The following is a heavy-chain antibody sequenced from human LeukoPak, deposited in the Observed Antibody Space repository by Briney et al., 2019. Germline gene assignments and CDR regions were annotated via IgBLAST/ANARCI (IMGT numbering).Heavy chain of an antibody. CDR3: ARVVGRGYFDL. Sequence: SETLSLTCTVSGGSISSYYWSWIRQPPGKGLEWIGYIYYSGSTNYNPSLKSRVTISVDTSKNQFSLKLSSVTAADTAVYYCARVVGRGYFDLWGRGTLVTVSS. CDR2: IYYSGST. J-gene: IGHJ2*01. D-gene: IGHD1-26*01. V-gene: IGHV4-59*12. CDR1: GGSISSYY.